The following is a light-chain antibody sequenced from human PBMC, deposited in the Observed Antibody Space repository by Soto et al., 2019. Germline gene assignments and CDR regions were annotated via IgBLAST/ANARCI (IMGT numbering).Light chain of an antibody. CDR2: LDSDGSH. J-gene: IGLJ2*01. Sequence: QPVLTQSPSASASLGASVKLTCTLSSGHSSYAIAWHQQQPEKGPRYLMKLDSDGSHTKGDAIPDRFSGSSSAAERYLTIARLQSEDEADYYCQTWGTGIHVVFGGGTKVTVL. CDR1: SGHSSYA. CDR3: QTWGTGIHVV. V-gene: IGLV4-69*01.